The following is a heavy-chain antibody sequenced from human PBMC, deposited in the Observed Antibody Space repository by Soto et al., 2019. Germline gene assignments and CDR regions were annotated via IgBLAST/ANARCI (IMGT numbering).Heavy chain of an antibody. D-gene: IGHD3-9*01. CDR3: AREVQVHTPAFVY. J-gene: IGHJ4*02. V-gene: IGHV1-69*01. CDR2: ISPMFGAA. CDR1: GGTFNTYA. Sequence: QVQLVQSGAEMKKPGSSVKVSCQSSGGTFNTYAMNWVRQAPGQGPEWMGDISPMFGAANYAPKFQGRVTXXXXXXXXXXXXXXXSLTSEDTALYFCAREVQVHTPAFVYWGQGTLXTVSS.